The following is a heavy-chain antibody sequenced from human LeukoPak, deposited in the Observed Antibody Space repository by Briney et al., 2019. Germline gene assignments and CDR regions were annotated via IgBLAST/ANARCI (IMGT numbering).Heavy chain of an antibody. CDR3: ARGGSGSYYYFDY. J-gene: IGHJ4*02. CDR2: IYYSGST. Sequence: PSQTLSLTYTVSGGSISSGGYYWSWIRQHPGKGLEWIGYIYYSGSTYYNPSLKSRVTISVDTSKNQFSLKLSSVTAADTAVYYCARGGSGSYYYFDYWGQGTLSPSPQ. CDR1: GGSISSGGYY. D-gene: IGHD1-26*01. V-gene: IGHV4-31*03.